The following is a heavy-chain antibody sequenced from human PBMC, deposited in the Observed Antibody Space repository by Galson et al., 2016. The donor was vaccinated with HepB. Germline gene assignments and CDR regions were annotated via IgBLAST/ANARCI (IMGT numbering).Heavy chain of an antibody. V-gene: IGHV6-1*01. J-gene: IGHJ4*02. CDR2: TYYRSKWYY. Sequence: CAISGDSVSRNSASWNWIRQSPSSGLEWLGRTYYRSKWYYESAVSLTGRLTVNQDTSKNQSSLQLNSVTPEDTAVYYCGRGGRGMTVAVFDYWGQGTPVTVSS. D-gene: IGHD6-19*01. CDR3: GRGGRGMTVAVFDY. CDR1: GDSVSRNSAS.